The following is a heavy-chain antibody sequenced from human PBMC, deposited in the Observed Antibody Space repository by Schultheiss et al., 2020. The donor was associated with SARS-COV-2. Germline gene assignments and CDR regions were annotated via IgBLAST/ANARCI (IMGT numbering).Heavy chain of an antibody. D-gene: IGHD3-22*01. CDR3: ARDHYYYDSSGFDY. CDR2: IYYSGNT. CDR1: GGSISSGGYS. Sequence: SETLSLTCAVSGGSISSGGYSWNWIRQPPGKGLEWIGYIYYSGNTKYNPSLKSRVTISVDTSKNQFSLKLSSVTAADTAVYYCARDHYYYDSSGFDYWGQGTLVTVSS. J-gene: IGHJ4*02. V-gene: IGHV4-61*08.